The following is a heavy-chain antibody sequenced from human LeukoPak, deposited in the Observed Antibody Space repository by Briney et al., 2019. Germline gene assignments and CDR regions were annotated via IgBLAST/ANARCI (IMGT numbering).Heavy chain of an antibody. CDR3: ARRAGAYSHPYDY. V-gene: IGHV3-53*01. CDR1: GFTVSSNS. Sequence: GGSLRLSCTVSGFTVSSNSMSWVRQAPGKGLEWVSFIYSDNTHYSDSVKGRFTISRGNSKNTLYLQMNSLRAEDTAVYYCARRAGAYSHPYDYWGQGALVTVSS. D-gene: IGHD4/OR15-4a*01. CDR2: IYSDNT. J-gene: IGHJ4*02.